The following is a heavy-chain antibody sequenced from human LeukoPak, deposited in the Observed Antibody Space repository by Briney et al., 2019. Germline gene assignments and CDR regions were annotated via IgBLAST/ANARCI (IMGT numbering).Heavy chain of an antibody. CDR3: ARMGAIAGASANPDH. CDR1: GGSISGYF. D-gene: IGHD6-13*01. J-gene: IGHJ4*02. CDR2: IYYSGTA. V-gene: IGHV4-59*01. Sequence: PSETLSLTCSVSGGSISGYFWSWIRQPPGKGLELIGYIYYSGTASYNPSLRSRVTMSVDTSKNQFSLNLSSVTAADTAVYYCARMGAIAGASANPDHWGQGTLVTVSS.